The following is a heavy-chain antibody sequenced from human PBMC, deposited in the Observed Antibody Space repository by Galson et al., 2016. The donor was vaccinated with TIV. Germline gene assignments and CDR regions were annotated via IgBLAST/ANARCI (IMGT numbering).Heavy chain of an antibody. D-gene: IGHD5-12*01. CDR3: TTGGGSSGSYYFDF. CDR2: VDPDNGEI. J-gene: IGHJ4*02. Sequence: VKVSCKVSGYIFTERFIHWVRQAPGERPEWVGRVDPDNGEILYAEKFQGRVTMAADTSGDTAFMELSNLRSEDTVFFYCTTGGGSSGSYYFDFWGLGTLVTVSS. V-gene: IGHV1-69-2*01. CDR1: GYIFTERF.